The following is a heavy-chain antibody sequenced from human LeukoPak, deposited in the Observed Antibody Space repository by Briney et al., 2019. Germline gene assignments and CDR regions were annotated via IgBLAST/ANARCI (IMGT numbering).Heavy chain of an antibody. J-gene: IGHJ4*02. CDR3: AKASVDTAMVYY. CDR2: IYYSGST. V-gene: IGHV4-30-4*01. D-gene: IGHD5-18*01. Sequence: PSQTLSLTCTVSGGSISSGGYYWSWIRQPPGKGLEWIGYIYYSGSTYYNPSLKSRVTISVDTSKNQFSLKLSSVTAADTAVYYCAKASVDTAMVYYWGQGTLVTVSS. CDR1: GGSISSGGYY.